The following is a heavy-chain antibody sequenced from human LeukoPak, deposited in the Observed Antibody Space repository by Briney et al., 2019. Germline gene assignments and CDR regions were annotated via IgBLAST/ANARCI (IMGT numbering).Heavy chain of an antibody. V-gene: IGHV3-30*18. Sequence: PGGSLRLSCAASGFTFGSYGMHWVRQAPGKGLEWVALISYDGTNQYYADSVKSRLTISRDNSKNTLYLQMNSLRPEDTAVYYCAKDRQQPLRYYYYAMDVWGQGTTVTVSS. CDR2: ISYDGTNQ. D-gene: IGHD6-25*01. CDR3: AKDRQQPLRYYYYAMDV. J-gene: IGHJ6*02. CDR1: GFTFGSYG.